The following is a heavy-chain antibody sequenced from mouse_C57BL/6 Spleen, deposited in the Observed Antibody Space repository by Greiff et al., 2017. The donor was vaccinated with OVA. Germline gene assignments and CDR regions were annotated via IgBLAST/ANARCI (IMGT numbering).Heavy chain of an antibody. D-gene: IGHD1-1*01. Sequence: VQLQQSGAELVKPGASVKISCKASGYAFSSYWMNWVKQRPGKGLEWIGQIYPGDGDTNYNGKFKGKATLTAYKSSSPAYMQLSSLTSEDSAVYFCARDSTGYAMDYWGQGTSVTVSS. V-gene: IGHV1-80*01. CDR3: ARDSTGYAMDY. CDR1: GYAFSSYW. CDR2: IYPGDGDT. J-gene: IGHJ4*01.